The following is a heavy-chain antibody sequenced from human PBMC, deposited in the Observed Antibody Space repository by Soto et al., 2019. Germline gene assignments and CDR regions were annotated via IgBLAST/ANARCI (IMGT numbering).Heavy chain of an antibody. Sequence: SETLSLTCTVSGGSVSSGSYYWSWIRQPPGKGLEWIGYIYYSGSTNYNPSLKSRVTISVDTSKNQFSLKLSSVTAADTAVYYCARDRRVVRYYDSSGLFDYWGQGTLVTV. V-gene: IGHV4-61*01. D-gene: IGHD3-22*01. J-gene: IGHJ4*02. CDR1: GGSVSSGSYY. CDR3: ARDRRVVRYYDSSGLFDY. CDR2: IYYSGST.